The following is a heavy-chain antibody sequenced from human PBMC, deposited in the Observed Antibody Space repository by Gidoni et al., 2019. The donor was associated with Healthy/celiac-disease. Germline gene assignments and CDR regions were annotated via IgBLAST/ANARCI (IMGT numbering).Heavy chain of an antibody. V-gene: IGHV3-23*01. CDR1: GFPFSSYA. D-gene: IGHD5-12*01. Sequence: EVQLLESGGGLVQPGGSLRLSCAASGFPFSSYAMSWVRQAPGKGLEWVSAISGSGGSTYYADSVKGRFTISRDNSKNTLYLQMNSLRAEDTAVYYCAKDPVSPLRSYYYMDVWGKGTTVTVSS. J-gene: IGHJ6*03. CDR3: AKDPVSPLRSYYYMDV. CDR2: ISGSGGST.